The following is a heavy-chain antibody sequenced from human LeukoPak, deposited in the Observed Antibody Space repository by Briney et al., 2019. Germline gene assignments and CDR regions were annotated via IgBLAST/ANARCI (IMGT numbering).Heavy chain of an antibody. V-gene: IGHV1-8*01. J-gene: IGHJ6*03. CDR3: ARGRVGGLATILRSGYYYYMDV. CDR1: GYTFTRYD. CDR2: MNPNSGNT. Sequence: ASVKVSCKASGYTFTRYDINWVRQATGQGLEWMGWMNPNSGNTGYAQKFQGRVTMTRNTSISTAYMELSSLRSEDTAVYYCARGRVGGLATILRSGYYYYMDVWGKGTTVTVSS. D-gene: IGHD5-24*01.